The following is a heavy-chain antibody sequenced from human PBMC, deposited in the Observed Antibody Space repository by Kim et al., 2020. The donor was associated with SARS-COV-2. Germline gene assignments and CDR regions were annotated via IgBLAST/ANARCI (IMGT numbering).Heavy chain of an antibody. V-gene: IGHV1-18*04. CDR3: AREPPYYDILTGYFREYYYYGMDV. Sequence: ASVKFSCKASGYTFTSYGISWVRQAPGQGLEWMGWISAYNGNTNYAQKLQGRVTMTTDTSTSTAYMELRSLRSDDTAVYYCAREPPYYDILTGYFREYYYYGMDVWGQGTTVTVSS. CDR1: GYTFTSYG. J-gene: IGHJ6*02. CDR2: ISAYNGNT. D-gene: IGHD3-9*01.